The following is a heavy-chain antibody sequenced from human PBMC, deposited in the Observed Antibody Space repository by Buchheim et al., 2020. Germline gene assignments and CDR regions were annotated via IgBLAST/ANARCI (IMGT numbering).Heavy chain of an antibody. CDR1: GFSFSNSW. CDR2: INHDGSET. J-gene: IGHJ4*02. V-gene: IGHV3-7*01. CDR3: ARGISTPGIDY. D-gene: IGHD2-15*01. Sequence: EVQLEESGGTVVQPGGSLRLSCAASGFSFSNSWMNWVRQAPGKGLVWVASINHDGSETYYVDSVNGRFTVPRDNVKNSLYLHMSSLRADDTAVYYCARGISTPGIDYWGQGTL.